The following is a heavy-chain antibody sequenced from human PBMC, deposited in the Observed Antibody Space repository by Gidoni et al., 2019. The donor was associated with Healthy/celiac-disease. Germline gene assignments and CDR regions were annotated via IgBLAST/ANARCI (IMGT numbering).Heavy chain of an antibody. CDR2: ISSSSSYI. Sequence: EVQLVESGGGLVKPGGSLRLSCSASGFTFSSYSMNWVRQAPGKGLEWVSSISSSSSYIYYADSVKGRFTISRDNAKNSLYLQMNSLRAEDTAVYYCARDDGSSILFYGMDVWGQGTTVTVSS. CDR3: ARDDGSSILFYGMDV. D-gene: IGHD2-15*01. CDR1: GFTFSSYS. J-gene: IGHJ6*02. V-gene: IGHV3-21*01.